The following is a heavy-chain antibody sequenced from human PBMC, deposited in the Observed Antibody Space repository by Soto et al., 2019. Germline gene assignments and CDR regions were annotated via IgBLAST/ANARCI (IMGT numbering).Heavy chain of an antibody. CDR1: GDSVSSNSAA. J-gene: IGHJ5*02. D-gene: IGHD2-2*01. V-gene: IGHV6-1*01. Sequence: SQTLSLPCAISGDSVSSNSAAWNWIRQSPSRGLEWLGRTYYRSKWYNDYAVSVKSRITINPDTSKNQFSLQLNSVTPEDTAVYYCAREGYCSSTSCRRSNWFDPWGQGTLVTVSS. CDR3: AREGYCSSTSCRRSNWFDP. CDR2: TYYRSKWYN.